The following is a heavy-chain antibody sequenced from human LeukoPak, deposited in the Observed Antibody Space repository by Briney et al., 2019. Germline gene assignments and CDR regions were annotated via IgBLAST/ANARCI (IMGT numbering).Heavy chain of an antibody. Sequence: GGSLRLSCAASGFTVSSNYMSWVRQAPGKWLEWVSMIYAGGSTYYADSVKGRFTISRDNSKNTLYLQMSSLRAEDTSVYYCASGLYGMDVWGQGTTVTVSS. J-gene: IGHJ6*02. D-gene: IGHD2-21*01. CDR3: ASGLYGMDV. V-gene: IGHV3-66*01. CDR1: GFTVSSNY. CDR2: IYAGGST.